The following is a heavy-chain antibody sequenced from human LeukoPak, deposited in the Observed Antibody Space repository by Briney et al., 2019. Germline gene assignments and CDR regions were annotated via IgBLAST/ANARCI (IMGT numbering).Heavy chain of an antibody. CDR3: ARAPDLSNNAPYDILTGYYGYYMDV. CDR2: ISGSGGST. CDR1: GFTFSSYA. Sequence: GGSLRLSCAASGFTFSSYAMSWVRQAPGKGLEWVSAISGSGGSTYYADSVKGRFTISRDNAKNSLYLQMNSLRAEDTAVYYCARAPDLSNNAPYDILTGYYGYYMDVWGKGTTVTVSS. V-gene: IGHV3-23*01. D-gene: IGHD3-9*01. J-gene: IGHJ6*03.